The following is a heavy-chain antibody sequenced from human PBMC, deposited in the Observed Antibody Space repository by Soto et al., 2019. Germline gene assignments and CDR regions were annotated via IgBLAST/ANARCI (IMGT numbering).Heavy chain of an antibody. CDR3: AKTANGWFSAFDI. J-gene: IGHJ3*02. V-gene: IGHV3-23*01. Sequence: EVQLLESGGGVVQPGGSLRLFCAASGFTFSSYAMSWARQAPGKGLEWVSAISGSGGTTYYADSVKGRFTFSRDNSKNTLYLQMNSLRAEDTAVYYCAKTANGWFSAFDIWGQGTMVTVSS. D-gene: IGHD6-19*01. CDR1: GFTFSSYA. CDR2: ISGSGGTT.